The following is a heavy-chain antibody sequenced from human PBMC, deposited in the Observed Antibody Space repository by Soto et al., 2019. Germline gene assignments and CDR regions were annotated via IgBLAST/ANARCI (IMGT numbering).Heavy chain of an antibody. CDR3: AKGGSGYHMYYLDY. CDR1: GFTCSSYA. Sequence: GGSLRLSCAASGFTCSSYAMSWVRQAPGKGLEWVSAISGSGGSTYYADSVKGRFTISRDNSKNRLYLQMNSLRAEDTAVYYCAKGGSGYHMYYLDYWGQGTLVTVSS. CDR2: ISGSGGST. V-gene: IGHV3-23*01. D-gene: IGHD3-22*01. J-gene: IGHJ4*02.